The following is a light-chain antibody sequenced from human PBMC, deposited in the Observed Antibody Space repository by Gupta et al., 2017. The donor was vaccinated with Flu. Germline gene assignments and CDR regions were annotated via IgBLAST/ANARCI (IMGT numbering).Light chain of an antibody. CDR3: SAYRSSSTSFF. V-gene: IGLV2-14*01. Sequence: QSALTQPASVHWSPGQLFATSRTGHTSDVGATNYFSCYQQHPGKAPKVMIYGVNNRPSGVSDRFSGSKSGNTASLTISGLQAEDEADYYCSAYRSSSTSFFFGTGTKVTVL. CDR1: TSDVGATNY. J-gene: IGLJ1*01. CDR2: GVN.